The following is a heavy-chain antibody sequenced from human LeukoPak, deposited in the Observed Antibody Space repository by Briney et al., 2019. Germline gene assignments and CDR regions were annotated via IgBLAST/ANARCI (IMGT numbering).Heavy chain of an antibody. CDR1: GGPISSYY. D-gene: IGHD6-19*01. J-gene: IGHJ4*02. Sequence: SETLSLTCTVSGGPISSYYWSWIRQPPGKGLEWIGNIYYTGSTYYNASLQSRVTISIDMSKNQFSLRLSSVTAADTAMYYCVKSGGYGLIDYWGQGTLVTVSS. CDR3: VKSGGYGLIDY. CDR2: IYYTGST. V-gene: IGHV4-59*04.